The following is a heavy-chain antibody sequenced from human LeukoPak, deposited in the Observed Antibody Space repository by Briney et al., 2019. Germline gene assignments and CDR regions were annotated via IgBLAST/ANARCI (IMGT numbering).Heavy chain of an antibody. Sequence: SETLSLTCTVSGGSISSYYWSWIRQPPGKGLEWIGYIYYSGSTNYNPSLKSRVTISVDTSKNQFSLKLSSVTAADTAVYYCARATPLDYDSSGYSPFDYWGQGTLVTVSS. D-gene: IGHD3-22*01. CDR1: GGSISSYY. CDR3: ARATPLDYDSSGYSPFDY. J-gene: IGHJ4*02. CDR2: IYYSGST. V-gene: IGHV4-59*01.